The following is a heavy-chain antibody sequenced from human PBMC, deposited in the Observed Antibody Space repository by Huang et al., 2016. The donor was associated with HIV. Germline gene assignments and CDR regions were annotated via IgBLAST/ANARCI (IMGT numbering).Heavy chain of an antibody. CDR2: TTASGGST. Sequence: EVQLLESGGGLAQPGGSLRLSCTASGFTFGSYALNWVRQAPGTGLEWVSGTTASGGSTYYAKAVKGRFTISRDNTKNTLYLQMNSLRAEDTALYYCAKHLGGRRGFTFIVLFGAFDMWGQGTMVTVSS. V-gene: IGHV3-23*01. D-gene: IGHD3-22*01. J-gene: IGHJ3*02. CDR3: AKHLGGRRGFTFIVLFGAFDM. CDR1: GFTFGSYA.